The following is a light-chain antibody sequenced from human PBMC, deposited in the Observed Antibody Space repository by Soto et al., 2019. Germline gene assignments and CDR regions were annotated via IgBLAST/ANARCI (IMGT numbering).Light chain of an antibody. CDR3: CSYVGATTYV. J-gene: IGLJ1*01. V-gene: IGLV2-14*01. Sequence: QSVLPQPASVSGSPGQSITISCTGTSSDIGAYNYVSWYQQHPGKAPKLLIYEVTNRPSGVSDRFSGSKSGNTASLTISGLQAEDEAEYYCCSYVGATTYVFGSGTKVTVL. CDR1: SSDIGAYNY. CDR2: EVT.